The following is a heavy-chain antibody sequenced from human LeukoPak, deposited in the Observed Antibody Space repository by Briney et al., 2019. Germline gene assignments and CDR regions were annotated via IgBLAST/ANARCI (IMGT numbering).Heavy chain of an antibody. CDR1: GYIFTNYY. J-gene: IGHJ4*02. V-gene: IGHV1-46*04. CDR2: IIPSDGDT. D-gene: IGHD1-1*01. Sequence: ASVKVSCKASGYIFTNYYIQWVRQAPGKGLEWMGIIIPSDGDTNYAQKLRGRITMTRDTSTSTAYMELRSLRSDDTAVYYCARGRSDDPLDYWGQGTLVTVSS. CDR3: ARGRSDDPLDY.